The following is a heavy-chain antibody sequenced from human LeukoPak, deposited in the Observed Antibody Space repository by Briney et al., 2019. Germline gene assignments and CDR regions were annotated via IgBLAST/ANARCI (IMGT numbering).Heavy chain of an antibody. J-gene: IGHJ4*02. CDR3: ARVHYDILTGTEVPDY. D-gene: IGHD3-9*01. Sequence: PSETLSLTCAVYGGSFSGYYWSWIRQPPGKGLEWIGEINHSGSTNYNPSLKSRVTISVDTSKNQFSLKLSSVTAADTAVYYCARVHYDILTGTEVPDYWGQGTLVTVSS. CDR1: GGSFSGYY. V-gene: IGHV4-34*01. CDR2: INHSGST.